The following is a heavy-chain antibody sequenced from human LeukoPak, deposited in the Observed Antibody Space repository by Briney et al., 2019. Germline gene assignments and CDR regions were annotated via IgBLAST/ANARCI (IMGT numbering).Heavy chain of an antibody. J-gene: IGHJ4*02. CDR1: GFSFNSAA. CDR2: ISSSGANA. V-gene: IGHV3-23*01. CDR3: AMDMQGSY. Sequence: GGSLRLSCAASGFSFNSAAMTWVRQAPGKGLEWVSLISSSGANAYYADSVRGRFSISRDNSKNTLYLQMNGLRAEDTAIYYCAMDMQGSYWGQGTLVTVSS. D-gene: IGHD2-2*03.